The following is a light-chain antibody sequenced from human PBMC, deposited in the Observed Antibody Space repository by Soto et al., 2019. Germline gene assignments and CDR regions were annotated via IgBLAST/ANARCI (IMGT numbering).Light chain of an antibody. Sequence: EIVMTQSPATLSVSPGERATLSCRASQSVSSNLAWYQQKHGHAPSLLIYGASTSATGITARFSGSGSGTEFTLTISSLQAEDFAVYYCQQYNNWPGVTFGQGTKLEIK. CDR3: QQYNNWPGVT. V-gene: IGKV3-15*01. CDR1: QSVSSN. J-gene: IGKJ2*01. CDR2: GAS.